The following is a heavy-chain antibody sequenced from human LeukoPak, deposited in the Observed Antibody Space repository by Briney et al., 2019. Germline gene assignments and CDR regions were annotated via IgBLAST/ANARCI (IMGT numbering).Heavy chain of an antibody. CDR2: ISSSSSYI. Sequence: GGSLRLSCAASGFIFADYVMNWVRQAPGKGLEWVSSISSSSSYIYYADSVKGRFTISRDNAKNSLYLQMNSLRAEDTAVYYCASDRQWLVRGENYWGQGTLVTVSS. CDR1: GFIFADYV. J-gene: IGHJ4*02. D-gene: IGHD6-19*01. CDR3: ASDRQWLVRGENY. V-gene: IGHV3-21*01.